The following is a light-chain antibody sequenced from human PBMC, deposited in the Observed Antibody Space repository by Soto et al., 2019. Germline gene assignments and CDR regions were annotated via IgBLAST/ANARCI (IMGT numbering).Light chain of an antibody. Sequence: SALTQPASVSGSPGQSITISCTGTSSDVGGYNYVSWYRQHPGKAPKLMIYEVRNRPSGVSNRFSGSKSGNTASLTISGLQAEDEASYYCFSHRSGDSHVFGSGTKVTVL. CDR2: EVR. CDR1: SSDVGGYNY. V-gene: IGLV2-14*01. CDR3: FSHRSGDSHV. J-gene: IGLJ1*01.